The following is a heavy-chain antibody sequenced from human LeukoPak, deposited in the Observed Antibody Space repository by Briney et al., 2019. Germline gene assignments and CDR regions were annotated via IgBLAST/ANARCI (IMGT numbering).Heavy chain of an antibody. CDR2: ISSSGSTI. D-gene: IGHD1-26*01. J-gene: IGHJ4*02. CDR1: GLTFNSYE. Sequence: PGGSLRLSCAASGLTFNSYEMNWVRQAPGKGLEWVSFISSSGSTIYYADSVKGRFTISRDNAKNSLYLQMISLRAEDTAVYYCARDLSVGAKPDLGFDYWGQGTLVTVSS. V-gene: IGHV3-48*03. CDR3: ARDLSVGAKPDLGFDY.